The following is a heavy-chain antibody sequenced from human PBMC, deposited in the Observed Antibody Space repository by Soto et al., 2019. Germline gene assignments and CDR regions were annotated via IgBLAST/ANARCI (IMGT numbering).Heavy chain of an antibody. D-gene: IGHD5-18*01. J-gene: IGHJ4*02. CDR2: ISGSGGIT. Sequence: GGSLRLSCAASGFTFGSYAMSWVRQAPGKGLEWVSVISGSGGITYYADSVKGRFTISRDNSKNTLYLQMNSLRAEDTAVYYCAKDKGGYSYGNDYWGQGTLVTVSS. V-gene: IGHV3-23*01. CDR3: AKDKGGYSYGNDY. CDR1: GFTFGSYA.